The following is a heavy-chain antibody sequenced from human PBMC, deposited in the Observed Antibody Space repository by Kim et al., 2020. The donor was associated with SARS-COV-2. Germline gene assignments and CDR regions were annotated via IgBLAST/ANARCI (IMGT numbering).Heavy chain of an antibody. Sequence: SQTLSLTCTVSGGSISSGGYYWSWIRQHPGKGLEWIGYIYYSGSTYYNPSIKSRVTISVDTSKNQFSLKLSSVTAADTAVYYCARVRAASDMITFGGVIAPSYYFDYWGQGTLVTVSS. J-gene: IGHJ4*02. D-gene: IGHD3-16*02. V-gene: IGHV4-31*02. CDR1: GGSISSGGYY. CDR3: ARVRAASDMITFGGVIAPSYYFDY. CDR2: IYYSGST.